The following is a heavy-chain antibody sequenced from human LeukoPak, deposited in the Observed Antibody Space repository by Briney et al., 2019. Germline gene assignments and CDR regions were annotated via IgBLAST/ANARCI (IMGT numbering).Heavy chain of an antibody. V-gene: IGHV1-69*05. Sequence: SVKVSCKASGYTFTGYYMHWVRQAPGQGLEWMGGIIPIFGTANYAQKFQGRVTITTDESTSTAYMELSSLRSEDTAVYYCAMTYYDFWSGYYSLAFDISGQGTMVTVSS. CDR2: IIPIFGTA. D-gene: IGHD3-3*01. J-gene: IGHJ3*02. CDR3: AMTYYDFWSGYYSLAFDI. CDR1: GYTFTGYY.